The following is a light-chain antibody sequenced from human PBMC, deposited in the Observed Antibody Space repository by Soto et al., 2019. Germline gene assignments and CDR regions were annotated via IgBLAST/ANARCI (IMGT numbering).Light chain of an antibody. J-gene: IGKJ1*01. CDR2: DTS. V-gene: IGKV3-20*01. Sequence: EIVLTQSPGTLSLSPGQRATLSCRASQSIVSDSLAWYQQKPGQAPRLLIYDTSTRATGIPDRFGGSGSGTDFTLNISRLEPEDFAVYSCQQSGSSLWTFGQGTKVDIK. CDR3: QQSGSSLWT. CDR1: QSIVSDS.